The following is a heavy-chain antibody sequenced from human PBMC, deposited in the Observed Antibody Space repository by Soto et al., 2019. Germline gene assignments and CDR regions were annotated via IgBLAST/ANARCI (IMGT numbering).Heavy chain of an antibody. D-gene: IGHD3-3*01. Sequence: SETLSLTCTVSGGSISSGDYYWSWIRQPPGKGLEWIGYIYYSGSTYYNPSLKSRVTISVDTSKNQFSLKLSPVTAADTAVYYCARVDGVLRFLEFGYGMDVWGQGTTVTVSS. J-gene: IGHJ6*02. CDR3: ARVDGVLRFLEFGYGMDV. CDR1: GGSISSGDYY. CDR2: IYYSGST. V-gene: IGHV4-30-4*01.